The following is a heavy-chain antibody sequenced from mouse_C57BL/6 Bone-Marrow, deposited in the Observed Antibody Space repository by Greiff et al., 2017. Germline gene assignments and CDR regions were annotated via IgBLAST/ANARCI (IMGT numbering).Heavy chain of an antibody. J-gene: IGHJ2*01. CDR3: ARHGWLWN. Sequence: VHVKQSGPELVKPGASVKMSCKASGYTFTDYNMHWVKQSHGKSLEWIGYINPNNGGTSYNQKFKGKATLTVNKSSSTAYMELRSLTSEDSAVYYCARHGWLWNWGQGTTLTVSS. CDR2: INPNNGGT. CDR1: GYTFTDYN. V-gene: IGHV1-22*01. D-gene: IGHD2-3*01.